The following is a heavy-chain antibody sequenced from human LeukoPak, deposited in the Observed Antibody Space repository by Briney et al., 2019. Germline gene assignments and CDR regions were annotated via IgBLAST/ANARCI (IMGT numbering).Heavy chain of an antibody. D-gene: IGHD3-10*01. V-gene: IGHV3-53*01. CDR3: AKGTWLVRGVINAFDI. Sequence: PGGSLRLSCAASGFTVSSNYMSWVRQAPGKGLEWVSVIYSGGSTYYADSVKGRFTISRDNSKNTLYLQMNGLRAEDTAVYYCAKGTWLVRGVINAFDIWGQGTMVTVSS. J-gene: IGHJ3*02. CDR1: GFTVSSNY. CDR2: IYSGGST.